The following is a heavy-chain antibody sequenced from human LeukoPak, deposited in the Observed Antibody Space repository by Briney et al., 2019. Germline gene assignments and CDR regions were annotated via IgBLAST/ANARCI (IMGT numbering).Heavy chain of an antibody. J-gene: IGHJ5*02. CDR2: INPNSGGT. V-gene: IGHV1-2*02. CDR1: GYTFTGYY. CDR3: AREATDGWFDP. D-gene: IGHD5-24*01. Sequence: ASVKVSCKASGYTFTGYYMHWVRQAPGQGLEWMGWINPNSGGTNFAQKFQGRVTMTRETSISTAYMELSRLRSDDTAVYYCAREATDGWFDPWGQGTLVTVSS.